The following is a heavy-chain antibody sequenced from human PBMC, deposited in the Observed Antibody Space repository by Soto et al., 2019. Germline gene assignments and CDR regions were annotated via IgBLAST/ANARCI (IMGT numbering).Heavy chain of an antibody. CDR3: AREVQVHTPAFVY. V-gene: IGHV1-69*01. J-gene: IGHJ4*02. CDR2: ISPMFGAA. Sequence: QVQLVQSGAEMKKPGSSVKVSCQSSGGTFNTYAMNWLRQAPGQGPEWMGDISPMFGAANYAPKFQGRVTITAEEYTGTSYMQLSSLTSEDTALYFCAREVQVHTPAFVYWGQGTLVTVSS. D-gene: IGHD1-1*01. CDR1: GGTFNTYA.